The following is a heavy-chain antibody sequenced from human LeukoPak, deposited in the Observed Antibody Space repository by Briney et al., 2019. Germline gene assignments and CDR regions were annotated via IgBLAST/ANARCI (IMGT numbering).Heavy chain of an antibody. Sequence: GGSLRLSCAASGFTFSSYAMSWVRQAPGKGLEWVSAISGSGGSTYYADSVKGRFTISRDNSKNTLYLQMNSLRAENTAVYYCAKGRVYYGSGAKFDYWGQGTLVTVSS. CDR3: AKGRVYYGSGAKFDY. CDR2: ISGSGGST. D-gene: IGHD3-10*01. CDR1: GFTFSSYA. J-gene: IGHJ4*02. V-gene: IGHV3-23*01.